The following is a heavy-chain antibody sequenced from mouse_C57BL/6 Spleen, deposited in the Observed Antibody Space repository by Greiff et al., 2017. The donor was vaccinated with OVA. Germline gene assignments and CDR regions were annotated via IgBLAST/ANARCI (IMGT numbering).Heavy chain of an antibody. CDR3: ARGLLLRTYFDY. J-gene: IGHJ2*01. CDR1: GYTFTSYW. D-gene: IGHD3-3*01. CDR2: IYPGSGST. Sequence: QVQLKQPGAELVKPGASVKMSCKASGYTFTSYWITWVKQRPGQGLEWIGDIYPGSGSTNYNEKFKSKATLTVDTSSSTAYMQLSSLTSEDSAVYYCARGLLLRTYFDYWGQGTTLTVSS. V-gene: IGHV1-55*01.